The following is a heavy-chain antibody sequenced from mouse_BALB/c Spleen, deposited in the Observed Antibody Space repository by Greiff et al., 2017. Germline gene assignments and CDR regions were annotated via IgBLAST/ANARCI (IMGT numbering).Heavy chain of an antibody. CDR3: AGGNTWFAY. V-gene: IGHV2-9*02. CDR1: GFSLTSYG. CDR2: IWAGGST. J-gene: IGHJ3*01. Sequence: VKLVESGPGLVAPSQSLSITCTVSGFSLTSYGVHWVRQPPGKGLEWLGVIWAGGSTNYNSALMSRLSISKDNSKSQVFLKMNSLQTDDTAMYYCAGGNTWFAYWGQGTLVTVSA. D-gene: IGHD2-1*01.